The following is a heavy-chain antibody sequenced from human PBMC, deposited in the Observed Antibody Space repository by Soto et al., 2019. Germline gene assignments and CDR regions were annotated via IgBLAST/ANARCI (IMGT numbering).Heavy chain of an antibody. D-gene: IGHD3-10*01. CDR3: AREPLYGSGSYIDY. V-gene: IGHV4-30-4*01. CDR2: IYYSGST. J-gene: IGHJ4*02. CDR1: GVSISSSDLY. Sequence: QVQLQESGPGLVKPSQTLSLTCTVSGVSISSSDLYWSWIRQPPGKGLEWIGYIYYSGSTYYNPSLKSRVTISVDTSKNQFSLKVNSLTAADTAVYYCAREPLYGSGSYIDYWGQGTLVTVSS.